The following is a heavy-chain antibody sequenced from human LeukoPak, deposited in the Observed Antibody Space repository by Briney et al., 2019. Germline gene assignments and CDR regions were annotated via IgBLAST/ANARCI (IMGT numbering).Heavy chain of an antibody. V-gene: IGHV3-23*01. CDR3: AKGGGNGAFDP. CDR1: GLTGSSYA. D-gene: IGHD4-23*01. Sequence: GGSLRLSCGASGLTGSSYAMSWVRQAPGKGLECVSHIRGSADSTYYSDSVKGRFTISRDNSRNTLYLQMNSLRAEDTAVYYCAKGGGNGAFDPWGQGTLVTVSS. J-gene: IGHJ5*02. CDR2: IRGSADST.